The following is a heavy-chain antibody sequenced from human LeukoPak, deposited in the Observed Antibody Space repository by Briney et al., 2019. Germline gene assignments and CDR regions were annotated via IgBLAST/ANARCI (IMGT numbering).Heavy chain of an antibody. CDR1: GFTVSSNY. Sequence: GGSLRLSCAASGFTVSSNYMSWARQAPGKGLEWVSVIYSGGSTYYADSVKGRFTISRDNSKNTLYLQMNSLKTEDTAVYYCTRDSSIPYSMVRGVIYWGQGTLVTVSS. J-gene: IGHJ4*02. CDR2: IYSGGST. V-gene: IGHV3-66*01. CDR3: TRDSSIPYSMVRGVIY. D-gene: IGHD3-10*01.